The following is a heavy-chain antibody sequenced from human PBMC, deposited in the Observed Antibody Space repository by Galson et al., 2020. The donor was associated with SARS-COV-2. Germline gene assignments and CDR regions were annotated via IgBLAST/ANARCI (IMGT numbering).Heavy chain of an antibody. D-gene: IGHD2-15*01. V-gene: IGHV4-59*01. J-gene: IGHJ4*02. CDR1: DYSISGYY. CDR2: IFYTGSS. CDR3: ARDQVMADCRGGSCYYFDY. Sequence: SETLSLTCAVSDYSISGYYWSWIRQSPGRGLEWIGYIFYTGSSNYNPSLRSRVTISVDTSKNQLSLRLSSVTAADTAVYYCARDQVMADCRGGSCYYFDYWGQGTLVTVSS.